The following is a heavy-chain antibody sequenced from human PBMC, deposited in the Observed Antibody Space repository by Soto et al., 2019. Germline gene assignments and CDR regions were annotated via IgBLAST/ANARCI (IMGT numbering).Heavy chain of an antibody. D-gene: IGHD2-21*02. J-gene: IGHJ5*02. Sequence: LRLSCAASGFTFSSYTVSWVRQAPGKGLEWVSGISATGGSTYYADSVKGRFTFSRDNSKNTLYLQMNSLRAEATAVYYCAKGFIRDCGGDCTVDTWGQGTLVTVSS. CDR3: AKGFIRDCGGDCTVDT. CDR2: ISATGGST. V-gene: IGHV3-23*01. CDR1: GFTFSSYT.